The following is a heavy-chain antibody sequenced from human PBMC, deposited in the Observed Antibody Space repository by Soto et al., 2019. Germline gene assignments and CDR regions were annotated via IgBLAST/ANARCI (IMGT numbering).Heavy chain of an antibody. CDR1: GGSISSYY. CDR3: ARSGYSSSVFYFDY. D-gene: IGHD6-13*01. CDR2: IYYSGST. Sequence: PSETLSLTCTVSGGSISSYYWSWIRQPPGKGLEWIGYIYYSGSTNYNPSLKTRVTISVDTSKNQFSLKLSSVTAAETAVDYCARSGYSSSVFYFDYWGQGTLVTVSS. J-gene: IGHJ4*02. V-gene: IGHV4-59*01.